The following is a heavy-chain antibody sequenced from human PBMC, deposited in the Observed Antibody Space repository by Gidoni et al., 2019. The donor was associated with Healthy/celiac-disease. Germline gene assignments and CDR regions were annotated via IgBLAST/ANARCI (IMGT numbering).Heavy chain of an antibody. CDR2: IYHSGST. D-gene: IGHD2-15*01. J-gene: IGHJ6*02. Sequence: QLQLQESGSGLVKPSQTLSLTCAVPGGSISSGGYSWSWLRQPPGKGLEWIGYIYHSGSTYYNPSLKSRVTISVDRSKNQFSLKLSSVTAADTAVYYCARYCSGGSCGTVWGQGTTVTVSS. V-gene: IGHV4-30-2*01. CDR3: ARYCSGGSCGTV. CDR1: GGSISSGGYS.